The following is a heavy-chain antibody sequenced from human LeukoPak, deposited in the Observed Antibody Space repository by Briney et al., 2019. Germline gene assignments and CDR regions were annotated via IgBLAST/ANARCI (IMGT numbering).Heavy chain of an antibody. CDR3: AKDLRGCSGSSCYYCDY. D-gene: IGHD2-15*01. CDR1: GFTFSSFG. J-gene: IGHJ4*02. Sequence: GGSLRLSCAASGFTFSSFGVHGAPNAPDGGGVGVADLSYDESNKYYAASVKGRFTISRDNSKNTLYLQMNSLRAEDTAVYYCAKDLRGCSGSSCYYCDYWGQGTLVTVSS. V-gene: IGHV3-30*18. CDR2: LSYDESNK.